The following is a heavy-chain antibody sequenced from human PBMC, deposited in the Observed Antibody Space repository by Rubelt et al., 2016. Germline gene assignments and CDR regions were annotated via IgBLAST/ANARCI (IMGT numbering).Heavy chain of an antibody. J-gene: IGHJ6*02. V-gene: IGHV1-69*05. CDR2: IIPIFGTA. Sequence: GQGLEWMGGIIPIFGTANYAQKFQGRVTITRDTSASTAYMEPSSLRSEDTAVYYCARDGTHSSGWVGVKNYYGMDVWGQGTTVTVS. CDR3: ARDGTHSSGWVGVKNYYGMDV. D-gene: IGHD6-19*01.